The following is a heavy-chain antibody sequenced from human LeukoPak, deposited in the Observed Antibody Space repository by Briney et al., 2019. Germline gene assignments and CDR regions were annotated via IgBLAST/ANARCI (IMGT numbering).Heavy chain of an antibody. CDR1: GFTFSSYS. V-gene: IGHV3-23*01. CDR2: ISERGRNT. D-gene: IGHD6-19*01. J-gene: IGHJ4*02. CDR3: VIHGITVTGTRDY. Sequence: PGGSLRLSCAASGFTFSSYSMNWVRQAPGKGLEWVSGISERGRNTHYAESVKGRFSISRDNSKNTLYLQMNSLRVADTAVYYCVIHGITVTGTRDYWGQGTLVTVSS.